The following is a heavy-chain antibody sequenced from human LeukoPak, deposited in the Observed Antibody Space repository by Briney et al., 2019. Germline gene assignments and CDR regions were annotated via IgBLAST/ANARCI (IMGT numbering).Heavy chain of an antibody. CDR3: ARDGCIAAAGTRCYYYYGMDV. CDR1: GFTFSSYS. V-gene: IGHV3-21*01. J-gene: IGHJ6*02. CDR2: ISSSSSYI. D-gene: IGHD6-13*01. Sequence: GGSLRFSCAASGFTFSSYSMNWVRQAPGKGLEWVSSISSSSSYIYYADSVKGRFTISRDNAKNSLYLQMNSLRAEDTAVYYCARDGCIAAAGTRCYYYYGMDVWGQGTTVTVSS.